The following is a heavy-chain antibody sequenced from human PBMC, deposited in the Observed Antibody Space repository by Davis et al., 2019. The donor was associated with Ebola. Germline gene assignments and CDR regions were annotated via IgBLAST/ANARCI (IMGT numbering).Heavy chain of an antibody. D-gene: IGHD3-22*01. Sequence: GESLKISCAASGFTFSSYAMHWVRQAPGKGLEWVAVISYDGSNKYYADSVKGRFTISRDNSKNTLYLQMNSLRAEDTAVYYCASGLMSKDDSSGPDYWGQGTLVTVSS. V-gene: IGHV3-30-3*01. CDR3: ASGLMSKDDSSGPDY. CDR2: ISYDGSNK. J-gene: IGHJ4*02. CDR1: GFTFSSYA.